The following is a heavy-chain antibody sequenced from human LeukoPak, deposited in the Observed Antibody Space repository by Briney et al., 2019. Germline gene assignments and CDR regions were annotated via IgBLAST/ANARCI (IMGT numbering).Heavy chain of an antibody. CDR3: ARDSEQWLPDY. J-gene: IGHJ4*02. CDR2: IHYSGST. Sequence: SETLSLTCTVSGGSINSYYWSWIRQPPGRGLEWIGSIHYSGSTSYNPSLRSRVTISVDKSKNQFFLKLSSVTATDTAVYYCARDSEQWLPDYWGQGTLVTVSS. V-gene: IGHV4-59*01. D-gene: IGHD6-19*01. CDR1: GGSINSYY.